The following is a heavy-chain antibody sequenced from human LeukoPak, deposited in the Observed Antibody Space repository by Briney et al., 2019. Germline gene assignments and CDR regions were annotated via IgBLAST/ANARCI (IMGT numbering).Heavy chain of an antibody. CDR3: ARISRGYSSSWYFDY. CDR1: GGTFSSYA. J-gene: IGHJ4*02. V-gene: IGHV1-69*04. D-gene: IGHD6-13*01. CDR2: IIPILGIA. Sequence: ASVKVSCKASGGTFSSYAISWVRQAPGQGLEWMGRIIPILGIANYAQKFQGRVTITADKSTSTAYMELSSLRSEDTAVYYCARISRGYSSSWYFDYWGQGTLVTVSS.